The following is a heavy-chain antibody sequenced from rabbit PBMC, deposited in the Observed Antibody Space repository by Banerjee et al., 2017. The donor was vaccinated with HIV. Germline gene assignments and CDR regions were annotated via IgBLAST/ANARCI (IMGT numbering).Heavy chain of an antibody. CDR3: AREGGGYYFRL. CDR1: GFSFSNGYV. D-gene: IGHD1-1*01. CDR2: ITYVGRA. V-gene: IGHV1S40*01. Sequence: QSLEESGGDLVKPGGSLTLTCTASGFSFSNGYVMCWVRQAPGKGLEWIGYITYVGRAYYANWVKGRFTISKTSSTTVTLQLNSLTAADTATYFCAREGGGYYFRLWGPGTLVTVS. J-gene: IGHJ4*01.